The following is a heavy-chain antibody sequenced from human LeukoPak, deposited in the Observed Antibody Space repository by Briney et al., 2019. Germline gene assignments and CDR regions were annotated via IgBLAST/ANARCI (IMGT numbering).Heavy chain of an antibody. CDR2: MNPNSSNT. Sequence: GASVKVSCKASGYTFTSYGINWVRQATGQGLEWMGWMNPNSSNTGYAQKFQGRVTITADESTSTAYMELSSLRSEDTAVYYCARTVTYCGGDCYGYWGQGTLVTVSS. D-gene: IGHD2-21*02. V-gene: IGHV1-8*01. CDR3: ARTVTYCGGDCYGY. J-gene: IGHJ4*02. CDR1: GYTFTSYG.